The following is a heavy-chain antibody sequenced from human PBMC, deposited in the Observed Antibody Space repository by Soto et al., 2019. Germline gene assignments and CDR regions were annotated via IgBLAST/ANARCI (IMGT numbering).Heavy chain of an antibody. CDR2: IAVGSGNT. Sequence: SVKVSCKASGFTFTSSAVQWVRQARGQRLEWIGWIAVGSGNTNYAQKFQERVTITRDMSTSTAYMELSSLRSEDTAVYYCAADPLITFGRVIDLDCWGQGTLVTVSS. CDR3: AADPLITFGRVIDLDC. V-gene: IGHV1-58*01. CDR1: GFTFTSSA. D-gene: IGHD3-16*02. J-gene: IGHJ4*02.